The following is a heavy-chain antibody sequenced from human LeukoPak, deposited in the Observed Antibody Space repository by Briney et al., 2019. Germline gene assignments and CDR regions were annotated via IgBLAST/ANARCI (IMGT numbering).Heavy chain of an antibody. D-gene: IGHD6-19*01. J-gene: IGHJ4*02. Sequence: SETLSLTCAVYGGSFSGYYWSWTRQPPGKGLEWIGEINHSGSTNYHPSLKSRVTISVDTSKNQFSLKLSSVTAADTAVYYCAWAVAGPDYWGQGTLVTVSS. CDR2: INHSGST. V-gene: IGHV4-34*01. CDR1: GGSFSGYY. CDR3: AWAVAGPDY.